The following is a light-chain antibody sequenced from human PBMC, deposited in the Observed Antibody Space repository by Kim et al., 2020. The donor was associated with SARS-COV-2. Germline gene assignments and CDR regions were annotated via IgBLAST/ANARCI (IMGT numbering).Light chain of an antibody. J-gene: IGKJ4*01. V-gene: IGKV3-20*01. Sequence: SPGGTSPPSGRARQRRSHALLAWYQQRPGQPPRLLISGASIRATGIPERFSGSGSGTDFTLTISRLETDDFAVYYCQQYGTTPLTFGGGTKVDIK. CDR2: GAS. CDR3: QQYGTTPLT. CDR1: QRRSHAL.